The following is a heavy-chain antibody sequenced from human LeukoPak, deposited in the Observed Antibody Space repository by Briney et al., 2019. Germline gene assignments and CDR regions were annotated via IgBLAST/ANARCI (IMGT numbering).Heavy chain of an antibody. J-gene: IGHJ4*02. D-gene: IGHD5-18*01. CDR2: ISYDGSNK. CDR1: GFTFSSYG. CDR3: AKDRRSGYSYGYFDY. V-gene: IGHV3-30*18. Sequence: PGGSLRLSCAASGFTFSSYGMHWVRQAPGKGLEWVAVISYDGSNKYYADSVKGRFTISRDNSKNTLYLQMNSLRAEDTAVYYCAKDRRSGYSYGYFDYWGQGTLVTVSS.